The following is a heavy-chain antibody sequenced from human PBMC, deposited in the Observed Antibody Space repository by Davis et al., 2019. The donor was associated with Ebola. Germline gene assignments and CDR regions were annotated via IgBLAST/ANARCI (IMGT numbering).Heavy chain of an antibody. CDR1: GFSFSTYG. V-gene: IGHV3-30*02. D-gene: IGHD2-15*01. CDR3: AAANYYYYGMDV. J-gene: IGHJ6*04. CDR2: IRYAGNDR. Sequence: PGGSLRLSCAASGFSFSTYGMHWVRQAPGKGLEWVAWIRYAGNDRYYADSVEGRFTISRDNSRNTLYLQMNSLRPEDTSVYYCAAANYYYYGMDVWGKGTAVTVSS.